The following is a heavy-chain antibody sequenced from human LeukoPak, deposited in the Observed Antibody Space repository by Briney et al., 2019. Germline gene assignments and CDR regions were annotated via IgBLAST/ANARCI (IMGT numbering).Heavy chain of an antibody. D-gene: IGHD3-22*01. J-gene: IGHJ4*02. CDR3: ARINYDRSKGFDY. Sequence: SGPTLVNPTQTLTLTCTFSGFSLSTSGMCVSWIRQPPGKALEWLTRIDWDDDKYYSTSLRTRLTISKDTSKNQVVLTMTNMDPEDTATYYCARINYDRSKGFDYWGQGTLVTVSS. V-gene: IGHV2-70*11. CDR2: IDWDDDK. CDR1: GFSLSTSGMC.